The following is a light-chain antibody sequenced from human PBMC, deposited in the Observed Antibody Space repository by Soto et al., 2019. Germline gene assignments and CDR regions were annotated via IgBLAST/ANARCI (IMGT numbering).Light chain of an antibody. Sequence: DIQLTQSPSSLSASVGDRVTITCRVSQGINIYLNCYRQKPVKVPKLLIYSASNLQSGAPSRFSGSGSGTDFTLTVSSLQPEDFATYYCQQLFMYPPTFGPGTKVDIK. CDR3: QQLFMYPPT. CDR2: SAS. J-gene: IGKJ3*01. V-gene: IGKV1-27*01. CDR1: QGINIY.